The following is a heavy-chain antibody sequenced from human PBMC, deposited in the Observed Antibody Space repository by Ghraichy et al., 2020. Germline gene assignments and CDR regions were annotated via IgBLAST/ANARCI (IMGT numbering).Heavy chain of an antibody. CDR1: GDSVSNNKAA. Sequence: QTLSLTCAISGDSVSNNKAAWTWIRQSPWRGLEWLGRTWYTSKWYNDYAVSVKSRISISPDTSKNQFSLQLNSVTLDDTAIYYCTRERDNFYGYWGQGTLVTVSS. CDR3: TRERDNFYGY. D-gene: IGHD2/OR15-2a*01. V-gene: IGHV6-1*01. J-gene: IGHJ4*02. CDR2: TWYTSKWYN.